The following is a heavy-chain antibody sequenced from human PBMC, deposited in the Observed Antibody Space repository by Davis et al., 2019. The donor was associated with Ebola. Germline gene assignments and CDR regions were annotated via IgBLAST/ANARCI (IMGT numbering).Heavy chain of an antibody. J-gene: IGHJ3*02. D-gene: IGHD5-18*01. V-gene: IGHV1-69*13. CDR1: GGTFSSYA. CDR2: IIPIFGTA. Sequence: AASVKVSCKASGGTFSSYAISWVRQAPGQGLEWMGGIIPIFGTANYAQKFQGRVTITADESTSTAYMELSSLRSEDTAVYYCASPLQYSYGPDAFDIWGQGTMVTVSS. CDR3: ASPLQYSYGPDAFDI.